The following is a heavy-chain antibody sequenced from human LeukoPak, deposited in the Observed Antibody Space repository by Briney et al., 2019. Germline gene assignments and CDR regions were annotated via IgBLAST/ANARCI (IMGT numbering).Heavy chain of an antibody. V-gene: IGHV3-21*01. J-gene: IGHJ3*02. CDR2: ISSRSLYI. D-gene: IGHD3-22*01. CDR1: GFTFSDYS. CDR3: ARDTPYDSSGYYYDSDAFDI. Sequence: GGSLRLSCAASGFTFSDYSMNWVRQAPGEGLEWVSSISSRSLYIHYADSVKGRFTISRDNVKNSLYLQMNSLRAEDTAVYYCARDTPYDSSGYYYDSDAFDIWGQGTMVTVSS.